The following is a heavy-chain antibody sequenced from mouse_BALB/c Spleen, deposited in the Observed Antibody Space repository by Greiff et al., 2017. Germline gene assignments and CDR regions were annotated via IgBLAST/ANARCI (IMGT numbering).Heavy chain of an antibody. CDR2: INSDGGST. CDR3: ARHGGDYYGSSYSYWYFDV. D-gene: IGHD1-1*01. CDR1: EYEFPSHD. J-gene: IGHJ1*01. Sequence: EVQLVESGGGLVQPGESLKLSCESNEYEFPSHDMSWVRKTPEKRLELVAAINSDGGSTYYPDTMERRFIISRDNTKKTLYLQMSSLRSEDTALYYCARHGGDYYGSSYSYWYFDVWGAGTTVTVSS. V-gene: IGHV5-2*01.